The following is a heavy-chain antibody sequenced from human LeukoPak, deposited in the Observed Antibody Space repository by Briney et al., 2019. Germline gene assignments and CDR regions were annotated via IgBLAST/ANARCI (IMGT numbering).Heavy chain of an antibody. CDR1: GYTFTCYY. V-gene: IGHV1-2*02. D-gene: IGHD3-10*01. J-gene: IGHJ6*03. Sequence: ASVKVSCKASGYTFTCYYMHWVRQAPGQGLEWMGWINPNSGGTNYAQKFQGRVTMTRDTSISTAYMELSRLRSDDTAVYYCARAFYGSGSGQTYYYYYMDVWGKGTTVTVSS. CDR3: ARAFYGSGSGQTYYYYYMDV. CDR2: INPNSGGT.